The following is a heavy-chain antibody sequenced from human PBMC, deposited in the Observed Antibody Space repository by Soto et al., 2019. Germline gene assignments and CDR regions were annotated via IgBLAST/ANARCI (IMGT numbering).Heavy chain of an antibody. Sequence: QVQLVQSGAEVKKPGSSVKVSCKASGGTFSSYAISWVRQAPGQGLEWMGGIIPISGTANYAQKFQGRVTITADESTSTAYMELSSLRSEDTAVYYCARSYCSSTSCYPSYYYGMDVWGQGSTVTVSS. D-gene: IGHD2-2*01. CDR3: ARSYCSSTSCYPSYYYGMDV. CDR2: IIPISGTA. J-gene: IGHJ6*02. CDR1: GGTFSSYA. V-gene: IGHV1-69*01.